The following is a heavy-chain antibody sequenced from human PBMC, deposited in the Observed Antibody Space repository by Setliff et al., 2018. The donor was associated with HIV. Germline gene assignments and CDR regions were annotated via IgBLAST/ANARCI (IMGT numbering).Heavy chain of an antibody. CDR1: GGSFSGYY. Sequence: SETLSLTCAVYGGSFSGYYWSWIRQPPGKGLEWIGEINHSGSTNYNPSLNSRVTISIDTSKNQFSLNLRSVTAADTAVYYCAKNFFYSLDVWGQGTTVTVS. CDR3: AKNFFYSLDV. V-gene: IGHV4-34*01. CDR2: INHSGST. J-gene: IGHJ6*02.